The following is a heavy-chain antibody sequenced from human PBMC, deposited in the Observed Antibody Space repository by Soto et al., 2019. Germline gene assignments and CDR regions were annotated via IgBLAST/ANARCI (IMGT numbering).Heavy chain of an antibody. J-gene: IGHJ4*02. V-gene: IGHV1-18*01. CDR2: ISTFNGNT. CDR3: TTEGDLWGDAFDY. D-gene: IGHD3-3*01. Sequence: QVQLVQSGAEVKKPGASVKVSCKTSGYTFTTYGISWERQAPGQGLEWMGWISTFNGNTKYAQDLQDRVTLTTDTPTSTAYLELRSLTSDDTAVYYCTTEGDLWGDAFDYWGQGTLVTVSA. CDR1: GYTFTTYG.